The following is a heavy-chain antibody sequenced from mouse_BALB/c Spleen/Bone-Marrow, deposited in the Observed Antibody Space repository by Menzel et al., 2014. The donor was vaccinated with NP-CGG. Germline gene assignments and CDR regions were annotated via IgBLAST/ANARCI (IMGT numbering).Heavy chain of an antibody. Sequence: VQLKQSGPELVKPGASMKISCKASGYSFTACFIHWIKQSHVKSLECIGRINPYNGATTYNQNFNDKASLTVDKSSSTAYMELHSLTSEDSAVYYCARRWSGAMDYWGQGTSVTVSS. D-gene: IGHD2-3*01. CDR1: GYSFTACF. J-gene: IGHJ4*01. CDR3: ARRWSGAMDY. V-gene: IGHV1-37*01. CDR2: INPYNGAT.